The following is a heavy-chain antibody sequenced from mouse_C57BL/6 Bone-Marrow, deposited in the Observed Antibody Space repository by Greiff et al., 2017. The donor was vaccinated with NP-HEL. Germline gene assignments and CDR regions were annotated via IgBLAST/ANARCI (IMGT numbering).Heavy chain of an antibody. J-gene: IGHJ2*01. CDR2: IYPGDGDT. CDR1: GYAFSSSW. Sequence: VQLQQSGPELVKPGASVKISCKASGYAFSSSWMNWVQQRPGKGLEWIGRIYPGDGDTNYNGKFKGKATLTADKSSSTAYMQLSSLTSEDSAVYFCAIIYDGYYVLDYWGQGTTLTVSS. V-gene: IGHV1-82*01. CDR3: AIIYDGYYVLDY. D-gene: IGHD2-3*01.